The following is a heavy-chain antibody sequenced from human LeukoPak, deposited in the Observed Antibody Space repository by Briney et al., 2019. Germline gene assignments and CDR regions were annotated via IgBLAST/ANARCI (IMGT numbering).Heavy chain of an antibody. D-gene: IGHD2/OR15-2a*01. CDR3: ASATNNSFDAFDI. CDR1: GGTFSSYA. V-gene: IGHV1-69*06. J-gene: IGHJ3*02. Sequence: ASVKVSCKASGGTFSSYAISWVRQAPGQGLEWMGGIIPIFGTANYAQKFQGRVTITADKSTSTAYMELSRLRSDDTAVYYCASATNNSFDAFDIWGQGTMVTVSS. CDR2: IIPIFGTA.